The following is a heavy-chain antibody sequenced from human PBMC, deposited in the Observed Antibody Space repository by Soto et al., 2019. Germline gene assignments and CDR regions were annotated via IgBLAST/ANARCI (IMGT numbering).Heavy chain of an antibody. CDR3: AKGSIAVAAKGYYYGMDV. CDR2: ISYDGSNK. J-gene: IGHJ6*02. V-gene: IGHV3-30*18. D-gene: IGHD6-19*01. CDR1: GFTFSSYG. Sequence: PGGSLRLSCAASGFTFSSYGMHWVRQAPGKGLEWVAVISYDGSNKYYADSVKGRFTISRDNSKNTLYLQMNSLRAEDTAVYYCAKGSIAVAAKGYYYGMDVWGQGTTVTVSS.